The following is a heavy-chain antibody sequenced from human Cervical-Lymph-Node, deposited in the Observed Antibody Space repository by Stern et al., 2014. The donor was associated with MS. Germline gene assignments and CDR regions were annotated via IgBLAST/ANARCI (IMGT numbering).Heavy chain of an antibody. D-gene: IGHD3-22*01. Sequence: EVQLLESGGGLVQPGGSLRLSCAASGFTFSSYAMNWVRQAPGKGLEWVSAIGGSGGSTYYADSVKGRFTISRDNSKNTLYLQMNSLGADDTAVYYCAKGEDYLDSSGYLRYWGRGTRVTVSS. CDR2: IGGSGGST. CDR3: AKGEDYLDSSGYLRY. J-gene: IGHJ4*02. V-gene: IGHV3-23*01. CDR1: GFTFSSYA.